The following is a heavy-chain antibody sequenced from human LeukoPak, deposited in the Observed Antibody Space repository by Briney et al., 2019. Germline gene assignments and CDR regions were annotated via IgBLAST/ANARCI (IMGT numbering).Heavy chain of an antibody. J-gene: IGHJ4*02. CDR1: GGSFSGYY. D-gene: IGHD3-22*01. V-gene: IGHV4-34*01. CDR3: ARGHRGKYYYDSSGYYYTY. CDR2: INHSGST. Sequence: SETLSLTCAVYGGSFSGYYWSWLRQPPGKGLEWIGEINHSGSTNYNPSLKSRVTISVDTSKNQFSLKLSSVTAADTAVYYCARGHRGKYYYDSSGYYYTYWGQGTLVTVSS.